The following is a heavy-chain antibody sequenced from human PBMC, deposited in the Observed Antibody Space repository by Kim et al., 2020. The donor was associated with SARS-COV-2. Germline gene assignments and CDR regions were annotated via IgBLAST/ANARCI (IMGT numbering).Heavy chain of an antibody. CDR3: AKVLDAGYYFEMSSDAFDI. D-gene: IGHD3-22*01. Sequence: GGSLRLSCAASGFTFSSYAMSWVRQAPGKGLEWVSAISGSGGSTYYADSVKGRFTISRDNSKNTLYLQMNSLRAEDTAVYYCAKVLDAGYYFEMSSDAFDIWGQGTMVTVSS. CDR2: ISGSGGST. V-gene: IGHV3-23*01. J-gene: IGHJ3*02. CDR1: GFTFSSYA.